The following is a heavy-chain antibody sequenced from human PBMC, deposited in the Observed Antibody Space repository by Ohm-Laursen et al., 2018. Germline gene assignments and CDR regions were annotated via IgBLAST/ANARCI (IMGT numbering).Heavy chain of an antibody. V-gene: IGHV1-2*02. CDR3: ARVLPQAQFSLDY. CDR1: GYTFTDYY. Sequence: SVKVSCKASGYTFTDYYMHWVRQAPGQGLEWMGWISPNSGGTNYAQKFQGRVTMTRDTSISTAYMELSSLRSDDTAVYYCARVLPQAQFSLDYWGQGTLVTVSS. J-gene: IGHJ4*02. CDR2: ISPNSGGT. D-gene: IGHD2/OR15-2a*01.